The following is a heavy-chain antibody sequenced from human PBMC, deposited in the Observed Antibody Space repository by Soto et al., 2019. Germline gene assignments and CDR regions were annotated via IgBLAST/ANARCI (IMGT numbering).Heavy chain of an antibody. CDR2: ISAYNGNT. D-gene: IGHD6-13*01. CDR3: ARDPSIAAAGIGSYHYYYYGMDV. CDR1: GYTFTSYG. Sequence: GASVKVSCKASGYTFTSYGISWVRQAPGQGLEWMGWISAYNGNTNYAQKLQGRVTMTTDTSTSTAYMELRSLRSDDTAVYYCARDPSIAAAGIGSYHYYYYGMDVWGQGTTVTVSS. J-gene: IGHJ6*02. V-gene: IGHV1-18*01.